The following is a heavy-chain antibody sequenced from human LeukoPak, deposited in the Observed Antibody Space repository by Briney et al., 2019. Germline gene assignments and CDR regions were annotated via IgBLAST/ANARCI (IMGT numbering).Heavy chain of an antibody. D-gene: IGHD6-13*01. V-gene: IGHV3-73*01. J-gene: IGHJ5*02. CDR1: GFTFSGSA. Sequence: GGSLKLSCAASGFTFSGSAMHWVRQASGKGLEWVGRIRSKANNYATAYAASVKGRFTISRDDSKNTAYLQMNTLKTEDTAIYYCTSALAAAGTISWGQGTLVTVSS. CDR3: TSALAAAGTIS. CDR2: IRSKANNYAT.